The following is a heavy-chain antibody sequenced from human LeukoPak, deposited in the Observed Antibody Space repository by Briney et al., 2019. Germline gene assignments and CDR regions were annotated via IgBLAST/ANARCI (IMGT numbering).Heavy chain of an antibody. Sequence: SVKVSCKASGGTFSSYAISWVRQAPGQGLEWMGGIIPIFGTANYAQKFQGRVTMTRDTSTSTVYMELSSLRSEDTAVYYCARDCGLCPHDYWGQGTLVTVSS. CDR3: ARDCGLCPHDY. CDR1: GGTFSSYA. D-gene: IGHD6-25*01. CDR2: IIPIFGTA. V-gene: IGHV1-69*05. J-gene: IGHJ4*02.